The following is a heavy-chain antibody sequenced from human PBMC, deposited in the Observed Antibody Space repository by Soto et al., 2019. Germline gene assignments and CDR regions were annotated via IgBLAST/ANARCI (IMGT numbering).Heavy chain of an antibody. D-gene: IGHD6-13*01. CDR2: FNPIFGAP. V-gene: IGHV1-69*01. CDR1: GGTFSNSA. CDR3: ASSPAFSSSWYGIPPDPSHGMDV. J-gene: IGHJ6*02. Sequence: QVQLVQSGAEVKKPGSSVKVSCKASGGTFSNSAIYWVRQAPGQGLVWMGGFNPIFGAPYYAQTFQGRVTITADESTGTVYMDLSSLRSEDTAVYYCASSPAFSSSWYGIPPDPSHGMDVWGQGTTVTVS.